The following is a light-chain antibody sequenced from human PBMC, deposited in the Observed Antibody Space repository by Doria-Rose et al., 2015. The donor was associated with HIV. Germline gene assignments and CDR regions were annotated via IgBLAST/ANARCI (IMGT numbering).Light chain of an antibody. CDR3: HQYGTSWT. CDR2: DAS. V-gene: IGKV3-20*01. Sequence: EIGMTQSPGTLSLSPGERATLSCRASQSFSSTYLAWYQQKPGQAPSLLIYDASIRATGIPDRFSASGSGTDFTLAINRLEPEDFALYYCHQYGTSWTFGQGTKVEI. CDR1: QSFSSTY. J-gene: IGKJ1*01.